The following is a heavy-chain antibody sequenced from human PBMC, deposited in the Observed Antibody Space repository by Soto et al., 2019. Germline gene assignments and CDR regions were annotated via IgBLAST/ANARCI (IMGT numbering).Heavy chain of an antibody. CDR1: GFTFSNYA. J-gene: IGHJ6*02. CDR3: AKRAFYGSGIPNYYGMDV. CDR2: ISGTGGST. V-gene: IGHV3-23*01. D-gene: IGHD3-10*01. Sequence: EVHLLESGGGLVQPGGSLRLSCAASGFTFSNYAMTWVRQAPGKGLEWVSVISGTGGSTNNADSATGRFTNSRDNSKNTLYLQMKSLRAEDTAVYYCAKRAFYGSGIPNYYGMDVWGQGTAVTVSS.